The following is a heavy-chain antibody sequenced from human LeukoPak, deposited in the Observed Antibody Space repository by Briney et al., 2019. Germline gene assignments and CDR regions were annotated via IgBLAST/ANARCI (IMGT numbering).Heavy chain of an antibody. CDR3: TKDFFYKNSELQFQH. CDR2: IKRETDGGTI. Sequence: GGSLRLTCAASGFTLNNAWMSWVRQAPGKGLEWLGRIKRETDGGTIDYAAPVKGRFTISRDDSRNTLYLQMDSLKIEDAAVYSFTKDFFYKNSELQFQHWARATLATVS. J-gene: IGHJ1*01. CDR1: GFTLNNAW. V-gene: IGHV3-15*01. D-gene: IGHD1-26*01.